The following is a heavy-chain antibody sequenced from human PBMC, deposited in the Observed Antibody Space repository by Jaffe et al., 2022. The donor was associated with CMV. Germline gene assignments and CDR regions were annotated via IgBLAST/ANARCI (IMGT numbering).Heavy chain of an antibody. Sequence: QLQLQESGPGLVKPSETLSLTCTVSGGSISSSSYYWGWIRQPPGKGLEWIGSIYYSGSTYYNPSLKSRVTISVDTSKNQFSLKLSSVTAADTAVYYCARHGIAENYYDSSGYPSWFDPWGQGTLVTVSS. V-gene: IGHV4-39*01. D-gene: IGHD3-22*01. J-gene: IGHJ5*02. CDR3: ARHGIAENYYDSSGYPSWFDP. CDR2: IYYSGST. CDR1: GGSISSSSYY.